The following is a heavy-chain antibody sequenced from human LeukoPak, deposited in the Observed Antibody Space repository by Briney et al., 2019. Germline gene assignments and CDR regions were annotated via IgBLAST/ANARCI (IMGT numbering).Heavy chain of an antibody. Sequence: GGSLRLSCAASGFTFSSYAMHWVRQAPGKGLEWVAVISYDGSNKYYADSVKGRFTISRDNSKNTLYLQMNSLRAEDTAVYYCARGLCSSTSCYRGYCSGGSCFVDYWGQGTLVTVSS. J-gene: IGHJ4*02. D-gene: IGHD2-15*01. CDR2: ISYDGSNK. V-gene: IGHV3-30-3*01. CDR1: GFTFSSYA. CDR3: ARGLCSSTSCYRGYCSGGSCFVDY.